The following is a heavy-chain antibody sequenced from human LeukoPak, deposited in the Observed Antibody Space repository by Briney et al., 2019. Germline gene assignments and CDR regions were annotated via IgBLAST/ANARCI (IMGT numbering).Heavy chain of an antibody. CDR3: ARDLGYDFSYYYGMDV. V-gene: IGHV1-3*01. Sequence: GASVKVSCKASGYTFTSYAMHRVRQAPGQRLEWMGWINAGNGNTKYSQKFQGRVTITRDTSASTAYMELRSLRSDDTAVYYCARDLGYDFSYYYGMDVWGKGTTVTVSS. CDR2: INAGNGNT. D-gene: IGHD3-3*01. J-gene: IGHJ6*04. CDR1: GYTFTSYA.